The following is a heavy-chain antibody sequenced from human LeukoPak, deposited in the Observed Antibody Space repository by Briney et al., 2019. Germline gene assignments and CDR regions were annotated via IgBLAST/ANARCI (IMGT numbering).Heavy chain of an antibody. J-gene: IGHJ6*03. V-gene: IGHV3-23*01. CDR3: ARDLTIIPMDV. Sequence: GGSLRLSCAASGFTFSSYAMSWVRQAPGKGLEWISGISGGGGSTYYADSVKGRFAISRDNSKNSLYLQMNSLRAEDTAVYYCARDLTIIPMDVWGKGTTVTVSS. CDR1: GFTFSSYA. CDR2: ISGGGGST. D-gene: IGHD3-9*01.